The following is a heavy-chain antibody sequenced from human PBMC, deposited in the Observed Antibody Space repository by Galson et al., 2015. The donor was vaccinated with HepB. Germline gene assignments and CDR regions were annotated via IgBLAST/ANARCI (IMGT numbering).Heavy chain of an antibody. D-gene: IGHD3-10*01. J-gene: IGHJ4*02. CDR1: GFTFSNYW. Sequence: SLRLSCATSGFTFSNYWMTWVRQAPGKGLEWMASISQDGSKTFYVDSVEGRFTISRDNAKSSLYLQMNSLRVEDRAVYYCADPPSGFWGQGTPVTVSS. CDR3: ADPPSGF. V-gene: IGHV3-7*03. CDR2: ISQDGSKT.